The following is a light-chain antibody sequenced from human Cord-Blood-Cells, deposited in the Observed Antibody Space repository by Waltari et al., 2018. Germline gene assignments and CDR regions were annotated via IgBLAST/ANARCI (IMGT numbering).Light chain of an antibody. V-gene: IGKV1-5*01. CDR1: QSISSW. CDR2: DAS. J-gene: IGKJ4*01. CDR3: QQYNSYPLT. Sequence: DIQMTQSPSTLSASVGDRVTITCRASQSISSWLAWYQQKPGKAPQLLIYDASSLESGVPSRFGGSGSGTEFTLTISSLQPDDFATYCCQQYNSYPLTFGGGTKVEIK.